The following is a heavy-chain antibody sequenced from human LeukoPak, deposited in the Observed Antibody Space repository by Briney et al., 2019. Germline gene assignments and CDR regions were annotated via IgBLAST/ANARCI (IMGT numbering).Heavy chain of an antibody. CDR3: AKSPTVDAAFDI. Sequence: GGSLRLSCAASGFTFSSYAMNWVSQAPGKGLEWVSGIGYTGDSTFYADSVKGRFTVSRDSSKNTLFLHMNGLRAEDTALYYCAKSPTVDAAFDIWGQGTMVTVSS. D-gene: IGHD4-23*01. V-gene: IGHV3-23*01. CDR1: GFTFSSYA. J-gene: IGHJ3*02. CDR2: IGYTGDST.